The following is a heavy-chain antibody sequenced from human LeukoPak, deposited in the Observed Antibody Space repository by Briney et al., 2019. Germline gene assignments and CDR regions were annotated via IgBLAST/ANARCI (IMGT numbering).Heavy chain of an antibody. CDR2: IYWDDDK. Sequence: SGPTLVKPTQTLTLTCTFSGFSLSTSGVGVGWIRQPPGKALEWPALIYWDDDKRYSPSLKSRLTITKDTSKNQVVLTMTNMDPVDTATYYCAHKEYCSSTSCSNWFDPWGQGTLVTVSS. J-gene: IGHJ5*02. V-gene: IGHV2-5*02. CDR1: GFSLSTSGVG. CDR3: AHKEYCSSTSCSNWFDP. D-gene: IGHD2-2*01.